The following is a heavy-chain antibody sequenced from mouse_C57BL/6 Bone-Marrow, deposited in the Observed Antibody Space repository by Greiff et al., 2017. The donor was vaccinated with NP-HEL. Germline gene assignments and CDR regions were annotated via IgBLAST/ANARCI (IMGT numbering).Heavy chain of an antibody. J-gene: IGHJ3*01. V-gene: IGHV14-4*01. CDR2: IDPENGDT. Sequence: VHVKQSGAELVRPGASVKLSCTASGFNIKDDYMHWVKQRPEQGLEWIGWIDPENGDTEYASKFQGKATITADTSSNTAYLQLSSLTSEDTAVYYCDQGFAYWGQGTLVTVSA. CDR1: GFNIKDDY. CDR3: DQGFAY.